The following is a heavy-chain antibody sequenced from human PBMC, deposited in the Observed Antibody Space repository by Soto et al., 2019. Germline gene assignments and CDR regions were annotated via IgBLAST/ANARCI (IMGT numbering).Heavy chain of an antibody. CDR2: IYHSGTT. Sequence: SETLSLTCDVSGYSISSGYQWGWIRQPPGKGLEWIGNIYHSGTTSYNPSLKSRVTVSVDTSKNQISLNLTSVAAADTAIYYCARDFFGNHYFDYWGQGILVTVSS. J-gene: IGHJ4*02. CDR1: GYSISSGYQ. CDR3: ARDFFGNHYFDY. D-gene: IGHD3-10*01. V-gene: IGHV4-38-2*02.